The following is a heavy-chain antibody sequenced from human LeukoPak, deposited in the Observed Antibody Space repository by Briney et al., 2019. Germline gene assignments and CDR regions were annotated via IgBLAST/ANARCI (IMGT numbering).Heavy chain of an antibody. Sequence: PSETLSLTCTVSGGSISSGSYYWSWIRQPAGKGLEWIGRSYTRGSTNDNPSLKSRVTISVDTSKNQFSLKLSSVTAADTAVYYCARVKYDYDSSRFDPWGQGTLVTVSS. V-gene: IGHV4-61*02. CDR3: ARVKYDYDSSRFDP. D-gene: IGHD3-22*01. CDR1: GGSISSGSYY. J-gene: IGHJ5*02. CDR2: SYTRGST.